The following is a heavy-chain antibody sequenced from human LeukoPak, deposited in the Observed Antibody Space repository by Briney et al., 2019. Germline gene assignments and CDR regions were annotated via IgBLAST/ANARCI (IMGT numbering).Heavy chain of an antibody. CDR3: ARGWGGHGRSWGALDF. CDR2: IGTVTDT. Sequence: GGSLRLSCAASGFNFKNYDFHWVRQAAGKRLEWVSGIGTVTDTFYLDSVEGRFTISRENAKNSFYLQMNGLRAGGTAVYYCARGWGGHGRSWGALDFWGQGILVTVSS. D-gene: IGHD3-16*01. J-gene: IGHJ4*02. V-gene: IGHV3-13*01. CDR1: GFNFKNYD.